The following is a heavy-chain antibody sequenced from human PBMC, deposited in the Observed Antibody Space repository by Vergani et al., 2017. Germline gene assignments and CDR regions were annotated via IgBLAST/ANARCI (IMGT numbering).Heavy chain of an antibody. CDR3: ASHCSSTSCEVWFDP. V-gene: IGHV3-48*03. D-gene: IGHD2-2*01. CDR2: ISSSGSTI. Sequence: EVQLVESGGGLVQPGGSLRLSCAASGFTFSSYEMNWVRQAPGKGLEWVSYISSSGSTIYYADSVKGRFTTSRDNAKNSLYLQMNSLRAEDTAVYYCASHCSSTSCEVWFDPWGQGTLVTVSS. CDR1: GFTFSSYE. J-gene: IGHJ5*02.